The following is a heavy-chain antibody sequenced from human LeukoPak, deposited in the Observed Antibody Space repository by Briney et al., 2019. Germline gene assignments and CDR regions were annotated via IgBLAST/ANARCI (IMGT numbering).Heavy chain of an antibody. CDR1: GGSISSYY. D-gene: IGHD3-22*01. V-gene: IGHV4-59*12. CDR3: ARTPYYYDSSGYYGVY. J-gene: IGHJ4*02. CDR2: IYYSGST. Sequence: SETLSLTCTVSGGSISSYYWSWIRHPPGKGLEWIGYIYYSGSTNYNPSLKSRVTISVDKSKNQFSLKLSSVTAADTAVYYCARTPYYYDSSGYYGVYWGQGTLVTVAS.